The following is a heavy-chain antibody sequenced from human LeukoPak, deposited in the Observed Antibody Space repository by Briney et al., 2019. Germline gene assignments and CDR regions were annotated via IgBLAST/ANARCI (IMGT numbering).Heavy chain of an antibody. D-gene: IGHD3-10*02. J-gene: IGHJ4*02. CDR3: ATMFGESSDFDL. V-gene: IGHV4-4*07. CDR1: GGSISAYY. CDR2: LHSSGET. Sequence: SETLSLTCVVSGGSISAYYWNWIRQPAGKGLEWIGRLHSSGETTSNPSLMSRATMSLDTSRNHFSLNLTSVTATDTAIYYCATMFGESSDFDLWGQGTLVTVSS.